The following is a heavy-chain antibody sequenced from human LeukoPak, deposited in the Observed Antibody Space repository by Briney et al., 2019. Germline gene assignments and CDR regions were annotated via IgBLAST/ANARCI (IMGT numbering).Heavy chain of an antibody. J-gene: IGHJ4*02. V-gene: IGHV3-23*01. CDR2: IIASGRDT. Sequence: GGSLRLSCAASGFTFGDYAMTWVRQAPGKGLEWVSGIIASGRDTYYADSVKGRFTISRDTSKNTLYLQMNSLRAEDTAVYYCAKDRYYYGLGYYFDYWGRGALVTVSS. D-gene: IGHD3-10*01. CDR3: AKDRYYYGLGYYFDY. CDR1: GFTFGDYA.